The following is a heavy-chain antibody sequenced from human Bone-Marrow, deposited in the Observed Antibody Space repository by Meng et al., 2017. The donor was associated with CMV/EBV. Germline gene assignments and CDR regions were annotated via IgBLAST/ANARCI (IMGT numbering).Heavy chain of an antibody. D-gene: IGHD2-8*01. J-gene: IGHJ4*02. V-gene: IGHV3-30*04. CDR2: ISYDGSNK. CDR3: ARDRRLMKSDLDY. Sequence: GGSLRLSCAASGFTFSSYAMHWVRQAPGKGLEWVAVISYDGSNKYYADSVKGRFTISRDNSKNTLYLQMNSLRAEDTAVYYCARDRRLMKSDLDYWGRGTLVTVSS. CDR1: GFTFSSYA.